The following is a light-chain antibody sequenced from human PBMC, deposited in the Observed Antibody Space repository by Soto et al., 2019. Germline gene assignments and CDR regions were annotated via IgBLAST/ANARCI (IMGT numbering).Light chain of an antibody. Sequence: MAQTPVTLSVSPGERLTFHSRASQGVSRKLAWYQHKPGQAPRIVISGASTGATGIPARFSGSGSGTEFTLTISSLQSEDFAIYYCQQYHTWPITFGEGTKVDIK. CDR3: QQYHTWPIT. CDR1: QGVSRK. J-gene: IGKJ4*01. CDR2: GAS. V-gene: IGKV3-15*01.